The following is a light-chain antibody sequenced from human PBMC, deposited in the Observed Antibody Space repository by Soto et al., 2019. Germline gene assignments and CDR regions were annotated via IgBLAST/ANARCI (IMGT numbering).Light chain of an antibody. CDR2: KVT. CDR3: SSYTSSSTVL. Sequence: QSALTQPASVSGSLGQSITISCTGTSSDVGGYNYVSWYQQHPGKDPKVVIFKVTKRPSGVSSRFSGSKSGNTASLTVSGLQAEDEGDYYCSSYTSSSTVLFGGGTQLTVL. CDR1: SSDVGGYNY. V-gene: IGLV2-14*01. J-gene: IGLJ2*01.